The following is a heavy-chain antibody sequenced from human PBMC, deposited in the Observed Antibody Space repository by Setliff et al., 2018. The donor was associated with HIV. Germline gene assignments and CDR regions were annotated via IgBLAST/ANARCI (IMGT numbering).Heavy chain of an antibody. CDR2: IYYSGST. D-gene: IGHD2-8*02. CDR1: GFSISSRYY. V-gene: IGHV4-38-2*01. CDR3: ARRGMWSYETGGNPTATFDY. Sequence: SETLSLTCDVSGFSISSRYYWGWIRQSPGEGLEWIGSIYYSGSTYYHPSLKSRVTISVDTSKNQFSLKLSSVTAADTAVYYCARRGMWSYETGGNPTATFDYWGQGVLVTVSS. J-gene: IGHJ4*02.